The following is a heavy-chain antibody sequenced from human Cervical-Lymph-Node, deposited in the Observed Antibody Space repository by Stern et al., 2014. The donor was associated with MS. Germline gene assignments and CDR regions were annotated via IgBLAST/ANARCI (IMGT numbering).Heavy chain of an antibody. CDR2: VHYSGST. V-gene: IGHV4-59*08. CDR3: ARGIGGARGYYDY. CDR1: DGPISGDF. Sequence: QVQLQESGPGLVKPSETLSLTCNISDGPISGDFWNWIRQFPGKGLEWIGYVHYSGSTKYNPSLKSRVSISIDMSVSQLSLNVTSVTTADTAVYYCARGIGGARGYYDYWGHGALVTAAS. J-gene: IGHJ4*01. D-gene: IGHD2-15*01.